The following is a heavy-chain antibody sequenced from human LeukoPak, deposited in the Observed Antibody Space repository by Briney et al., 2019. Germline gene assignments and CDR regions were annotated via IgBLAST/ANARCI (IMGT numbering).Heavy chain of an antibody. CDR2: ITDDATT. Sequence: GGSLRLSCAASGFTFSSSWMHWVRQAPGTGLVWVSRITDDATTTYADAVRGRFTISRDNAKNILYLQMNSLRAEDTAVYYCVRDRVGPDYWGQGTLVTVSS. CDR1: GFTFSSSW. V-gene: IGHV3-74*03. D-gene: IGHD1-26*01. J-gene: IGHJ4*02. CDR3: VRDRVGPDY.